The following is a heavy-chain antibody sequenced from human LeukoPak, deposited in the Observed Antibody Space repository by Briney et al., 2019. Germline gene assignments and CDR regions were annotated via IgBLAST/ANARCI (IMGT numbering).Heavy chain of an antibody. CDR3: AREIYGVSSSYYFDY. D-gene: IGHD4-17*01. CDR2: INHSGSA. V-gene: IGHV4-34*01. J-gene: IGHJ4*02. Sequence: SETLSLTCAVYGGSFSGYYWSWIRQPPGKGLEWIGEINHSGSANYNPSLKSRVTISVDTSKNQFSLKLSSVTAADTAVYYCAREIYGVSSSYYFDYWGQGTLVTVSS. CDR1: GGSFSGYY.